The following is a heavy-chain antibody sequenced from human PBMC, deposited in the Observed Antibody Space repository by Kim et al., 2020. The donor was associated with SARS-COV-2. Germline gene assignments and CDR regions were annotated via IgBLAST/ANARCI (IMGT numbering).Heavy chain of an antibody. CDR1: GFAVRDNY. CDR2: IYSDGTT. D-gene: IGHD6-13*01. CDR3: ARAWGSSSRNWFDP. Sequence: GGSLRLSCAASGFAVRDNYVSWVRQAPGKGLECVSVIYSDGTTYYADSVRGRFTISRDNSKNTLFLQMNSLSAEDTAVYYCARAWGSSSRNWFDPWGQGTLVSVSS. J-gene: IGHJ5*02. V-gene: IGHV3-66*01.